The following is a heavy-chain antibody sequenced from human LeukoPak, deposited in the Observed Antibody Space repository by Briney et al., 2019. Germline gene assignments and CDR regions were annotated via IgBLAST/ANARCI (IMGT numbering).Heavy chain of an antibody. J-gene: IGHJ4*02. V-gene: IGHV3-7*03. Sequence: GGSLRLSCAASGFTFSSYWMAWVRQAPGKRPEWVANIKQDGSEKYYVDSVKGRFTISRDNAKNSLYLQMNSLRAEDTAVYYCARDRDWYSFDSWGQGTLVTVSS. CDR1: GFTFSSYW. CDR3: ARDRDWYSFDS. CDR2: IKQDGSEK. D-gene: IGHD6-19*01.